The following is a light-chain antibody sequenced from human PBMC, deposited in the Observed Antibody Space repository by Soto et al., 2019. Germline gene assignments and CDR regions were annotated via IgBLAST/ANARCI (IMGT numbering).Light chain of an antibody. V-gene: IGKV3-20*01. CDR3: QQYGTSPPMYT. Sequence: EIVLTQSPGTLSLSPGERATLSCRASQSVSSTYLGWYQQRPGQAPRLLIYGASSRAAGIPDRFSGSASGTDFTLTISRLEPEDFAVYFCQQYGTSPPMYTFGQGTKLDIK. CDR1: QSVSSTY. CDR2: GAS. J-gene: IGKJ2*01.